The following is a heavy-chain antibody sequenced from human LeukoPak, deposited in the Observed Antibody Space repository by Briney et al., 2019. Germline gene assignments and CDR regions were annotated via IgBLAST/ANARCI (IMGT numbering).Heavy chain of an antibody. D-gene: IGHD6-19*01. Sequence: GASVKVSCKASGYTFTSYGISWVRQAPGQGLEWMGWIKTVNGDTKYSQEFQGRLTITSDTSASTAYLELSSLRFEDMAVYYCARVAGTLFDYWGQGTLVTVSS. CDR1: GYTFTSYG. CDR2: IKTVNGDT. V-gene: IGHV1-18*03. CDR3: ARVAGTLFDY. J-gene: IGHJ4*02.